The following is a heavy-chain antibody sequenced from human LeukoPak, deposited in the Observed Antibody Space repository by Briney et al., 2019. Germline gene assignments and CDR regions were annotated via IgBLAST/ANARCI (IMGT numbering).Heavy chain of an antibody. CDR1: GDSVSSNSAT. V-gene: IGHV6-1*01. Sequence: SQTLSLTCAISGDSVSSNSATWNWIRQSPSRGLEWLGRTYYRSKWYDDYALSMKSRITINPDTSKNQFSLQLSSVTPEDTAVYYCARLSAAIPRWFDLWGQGTLVTVSA. CDR3: ARLSAAIPRWFDL. D-gene: IGHD2-2*02. CDR2: TYYRSKWYD. J-gene: IGHJ5*02.